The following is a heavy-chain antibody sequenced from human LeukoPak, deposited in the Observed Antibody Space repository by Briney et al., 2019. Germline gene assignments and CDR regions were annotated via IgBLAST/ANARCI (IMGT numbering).Heavy chain of an antibody. J-gene: IGHJ6*03. CDR2: IYSRGNP. V-gene: IGHV4-61*02. CDR3: ARENTILGSDFYYYYMDV. Sequence: SETLSLTCSVSGDSISSGSFHWSWIRQPAGRGLEWMGRIYSRGNPNYNPSLQSRLTISADRAKNEFSLKLNSVTAADTAVYYCARENTILGSDFYYYYMDVWGKGTTVTISS. D-gene: IGHD3-9*01. CDR1: GDSISSGSFH.